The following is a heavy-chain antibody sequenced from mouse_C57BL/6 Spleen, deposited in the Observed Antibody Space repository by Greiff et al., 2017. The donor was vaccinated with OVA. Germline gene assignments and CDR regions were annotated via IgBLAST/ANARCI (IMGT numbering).Heavy chain of an antibody. CDR1: GFSFNTYA. V-gene: IGHV10-1*01. D-gene: IGHD1-1*01. Sequence: EVKLVESGGGLVQPKGSLKLSCAASGFSFNTYAMNWVRQAPGKGLEWVARIRSKSNNYATYYADSVKDRFTISRDDSESMLYLQMNNLKTEDTAMYYCVRQYGSSHYYAMDYWGQGTSVTVSS. J-gene: IGHJ4*01. CDR2: IRSKSNNYAT. CDR3: VRQYGSSHYYAMDY.